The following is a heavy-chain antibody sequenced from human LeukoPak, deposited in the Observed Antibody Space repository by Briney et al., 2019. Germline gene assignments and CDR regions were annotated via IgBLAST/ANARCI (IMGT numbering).Heavy chain of an antibody. CDR2: INHSGST. Sequence: PSETLSLTCAVYGGSFSGYYWSWIRQPPGKGLEWIGEINHSGSTNYNPSLKSRVTISVDTSKNQFSLKLSSVTAADTAVYYCARERLPAASTRSWFDPWGQGTPVTVSS. CDR3: ARERLPAASTRSWFDP. V-gene: IGHV4-34*01. J-gene: IGHJ5*02. D-gene: IGHD2-2*01. CDR1: GGSFSGYY.